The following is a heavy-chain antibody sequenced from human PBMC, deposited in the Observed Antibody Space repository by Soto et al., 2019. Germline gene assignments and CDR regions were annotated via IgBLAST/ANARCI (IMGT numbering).Heavy chain of an antibody. V-gene: IGHV4-38-2*01. J-gene: IGHJ4*02. D-gene: IGHD3-22*01. Sequence: SEILSLTCGVSGYSITSVFYWGWVRQSPGKGLEWIGSISYSAKTFYNPSLASRLSIAVDTSMNQFSLRLTSVTAADTALYYCTRGAGAPWVRFDSWGQGTLVTVSS. CDR3: TRGAGAPWVRFDS. CDR1: GYSITSVFY. CDR2: ISYSAKT.